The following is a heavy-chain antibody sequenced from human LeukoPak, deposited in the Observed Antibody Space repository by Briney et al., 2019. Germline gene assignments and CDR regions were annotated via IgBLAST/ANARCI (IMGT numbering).Heavy chain of an antibody. CDR3: TRGTGSYYSLGY. CDR2: INSDGSST. V-gene: IGHV3-74*01. J-gene: IGHJ4*02. D-gene: IGHD3-10*01. Sequence: GGSLRLSCAVSGFTFSSYWMHWVCQAPGKGLVWVSRINSDGSSTIYADSVQGRFTISRDNAKNTLYLQMNSLRAEDTAVYFCTRGTGSYYSLGYWGQGTLVTVSS. CDR1: GFTFSSYW.